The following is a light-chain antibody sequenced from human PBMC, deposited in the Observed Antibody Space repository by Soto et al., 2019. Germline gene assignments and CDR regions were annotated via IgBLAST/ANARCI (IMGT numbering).Light chain of an antibody. CDR1: QTIDRS. CDR2: DAS. CDR3: QQTHSLPYT. V-gene: IGKV1-39*01. J-gene: IGKJ3*01. Sequence: DVQMTQSPPSLSASVGDRVTITCRASQTIDRSLNWYQQKPGKAPNLLIYDASNSQNGVPSRFRGSGSGTDFALTIISLQPDGFATYSCQQTHSLPYTFGPGTKVDIK.